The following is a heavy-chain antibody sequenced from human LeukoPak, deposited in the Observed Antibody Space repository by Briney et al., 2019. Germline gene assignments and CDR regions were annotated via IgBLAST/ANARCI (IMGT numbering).Heavy chain of an antibody. CDR1: GFTFSSYG. CDR3: AKDYAEDTMVRGVMGGY. V-gene: IGHV3-30*18. CDR2: ISYDGSNK. J-gene: IGHJ4*02. Sequence: PGRSLRLSCAASGFTFSSYGMHWVRQAPGKGLEWVAVISYDGSNKYYADSVKGRFTISRDNSKNTLYLQMNSLRTEDTAVYNCAKDYAEDTMVRGVMGGYWGQGTLVTVSS. D-gene: IGHD3-10*01.